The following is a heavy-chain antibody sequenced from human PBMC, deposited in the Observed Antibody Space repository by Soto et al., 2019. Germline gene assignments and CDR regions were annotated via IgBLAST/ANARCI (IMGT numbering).Heavy chain of an antibody. CDR1: GFTFSSCS. V-gene: IGHV3-48*02. CDR2: ISGSGDTK. Sequence: LRLSCAASGFTFSSCSMNWVRQAPGKGLEWVSFISGSGDTKYYADSVKGRFTISRDNAKNSLYLQMSSLRDEDTAVYYCAKYCSSDVCFDYWGQGTLVTVSS. D-gene: IGHD2-8*01. J-gene: IGHJ4*02. CDR3: AKYCSSDVCFDY.